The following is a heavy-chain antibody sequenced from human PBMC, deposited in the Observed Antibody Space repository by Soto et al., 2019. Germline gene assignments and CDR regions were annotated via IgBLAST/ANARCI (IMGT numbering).Heavy chain of an antibody. CDR2: INPTGTMT. J-gene: IGHJ3*02. CDR1: GYTFITSYY. CDR3: ARDTGYDHDAFDI. Sequence: QVQLVQSGAEVKKPGASVKLSCKASGYTFITSYYTHWVRQAPGQGLEWMGIINPTGTMTKYSERCQGRLPMTRDTAKSSDYMELSTLTSEDTAVYFCARDTGYDHDAFDIWGQRTMVTVSS. V-gene: IGHV1-46*01. D-gene: IGHD5-12*01.